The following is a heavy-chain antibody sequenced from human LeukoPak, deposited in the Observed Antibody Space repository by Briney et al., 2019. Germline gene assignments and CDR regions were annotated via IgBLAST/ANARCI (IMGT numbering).Heavy chain of an antibody. V-gene: IGHV4-39*01. CDR2: IYYSGST. J-gene: IGHJ4*02. Sequence: SETLSLTCTVSGGSISSSSYYCGWIRQPPGKGLEWIGSIYYSGSTYYNPSLKSRVTISVDTSKNQFSLKLSSVTAADTAVYYCARSLAVTTVFDYWGQGTLVTVSS. D-gene: IGHD4-17*01. CDR3: ARSLAVTTVFDY. CDR1: GGSISSSSYY.